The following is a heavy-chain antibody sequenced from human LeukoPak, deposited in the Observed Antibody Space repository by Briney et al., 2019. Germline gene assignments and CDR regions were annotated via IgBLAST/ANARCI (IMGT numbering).Heavy chain of an antibody. V-gene: IGHV3-30*04. Sequence: SGGSLRLSCAASGFTFSSYAMHWVRQAPGKGLEWVAVISYDGSNKYYADSVKGRFTISRDNSKNTLYLQMNSLRGEDTAEYYCASARPTTMIYNWGQGTLVTVSS. CDR1: GFTFSSYA. CDR3: ASARPTTMIYN. CDR2: ISYDGSNK. D-gene: IGHD4-17*01. J-gene: IGHJ4*02.